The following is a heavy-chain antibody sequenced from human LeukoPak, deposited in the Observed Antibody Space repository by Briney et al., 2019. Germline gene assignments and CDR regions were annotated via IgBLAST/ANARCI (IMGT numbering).Heavy chain of an antibody. D-gene: IGHD3-3*01. CDR3: ARGYSGRYDFWSGYLLDNWFDP. CDR1: GYTFTSYD. CDR2: MNPNSGNT. J-gene: IGHJ5*02. V-gene: IGHV1-8*01. Sequence: ASVKVSCKASGYTFTSYDINWVRQATGQGLEWMGWMNPNSGNTGYAQKFQGRVTMTRNTSISTAYMELSSLRSEDTAVYYCARGYSGRYDFWSGYLLDNWFDPWGQGTLVTVSS.